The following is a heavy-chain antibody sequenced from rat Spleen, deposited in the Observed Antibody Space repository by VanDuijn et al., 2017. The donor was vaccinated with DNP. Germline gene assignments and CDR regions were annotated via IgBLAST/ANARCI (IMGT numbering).Heavy chain of an antibody. Sequence: EVQLQESGPGLVKPSQSLSLTCSVTGYSITSSFRWSWIRKFPGDKLEWMGSINGAVSTNYNPSLKSRISITRDTSKHQFFLQVNSVTPEDSATYYCAIQLGVFDYWGQGVMVTVSS. CDR1: GYSITSSFR. V-gene: IGHV3-3*01. CDR3: AIQLGVFDY. J-gene: IGHJ2*01. CDR2: INGAVST. D-gene: IGHD5-1*01.